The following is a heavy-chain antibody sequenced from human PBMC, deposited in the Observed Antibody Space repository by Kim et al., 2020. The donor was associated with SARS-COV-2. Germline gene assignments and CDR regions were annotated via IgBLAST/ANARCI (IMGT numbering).Heavy chain of an antibody. CDR1: GFTFDDYA. CDR3: AKAYGAYCSGGSCFAPLDY. V-gene: IGHV3-9*01. J-gene: IGHJ4*02. CDR2: ISWNSGSI. Sequence: GGSLRLSCAASGFTFDDYAMHWVRQAPGKGLEWVSGISWNSGSIGYADSVKGRFTISRDNAKNSLYLQMNSLRAEDTALYYCAKAYGAYCSGGSCFAPLDYWGQGTLVTVSS. D-gene: IGHD2-15*01.